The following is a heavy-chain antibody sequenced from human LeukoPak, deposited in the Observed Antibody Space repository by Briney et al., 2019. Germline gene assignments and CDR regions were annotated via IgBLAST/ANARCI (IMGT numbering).Heavy chain of an antibody. J-gene: IGHJ4*02. CDR3: ARDDNYDSSGYYYEY. V-gene: IGHV1-18*01. Sequence: ASVKVSCKASGYTFTSYGISWVRQAPGQGLEWMGWISAHNGNTNYAQKLQGRVTMTTDTSTSTAYMELRSLRSDDTAVYYCARDDNYDSSGYYYEYWGQGTLVTVSS. D-gene: IGHD3-22*01. CDR1: GYTFTSYG. CDR2: ISAHNGNT.